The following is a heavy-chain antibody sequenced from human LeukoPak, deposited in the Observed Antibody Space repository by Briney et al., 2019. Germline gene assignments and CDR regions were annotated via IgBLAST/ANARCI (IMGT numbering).Heavy chain of an antibody. CDR1: GFTFSKYW. V-gene: IGHV3-74*01. Sequence: PGGSLRLSCAASGFTFSKYWMLWVRQAPGKGLESVSRINTDGTVTTYADSVKGRFTVSRDNADNTMFLQIYSVRDQDTAVYYCATKQWLAPPPDSWGQGTPVTVSS. D-gene: IGHD6-19*01. CDR2: INTDGTVT. J-gene: IGHJ4*02. CDR3: ATKQWLAPPPDS.